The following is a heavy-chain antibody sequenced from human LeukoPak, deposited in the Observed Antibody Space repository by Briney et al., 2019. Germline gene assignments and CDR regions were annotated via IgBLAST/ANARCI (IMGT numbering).Heavy chain of an antibody. CDR3: ARLPAQNWFDP. J-gene: IGHJ5*02. D-gene: IGHD2-2*01. V-gene: IGHV4-59*08. CDR2: IYNTGRT. Sequence: SETLSLTCSVSGGSITNYYWSWIRQSPGKGLEWIGFIYNTGRTNYNPSLQSRVTMSIDTSKNQFSLKLSSVTAADTAVYYCARLPAQNWFDPWGQGTLVTVSS. CDR1: GGSITNYY.